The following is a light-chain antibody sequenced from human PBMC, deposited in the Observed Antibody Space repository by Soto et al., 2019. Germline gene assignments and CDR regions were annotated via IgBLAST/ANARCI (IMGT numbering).Light chain of an antibody. J-gene: IGKJ1*01. CDR1: QSVSSSY. V-gene: IGKV3-20*01. CDR2: GAS. CDR3: QQYGSSPEWT. Sequence: EIVLSQSPGTLSLSPGERATLSCRASQSVSSSYLAWYQQKPGQAPRLLIYGASSRATGIPARFSGSGSGTDFTLTISRLEPEDFAVYYCQQYGSSPEWTFGQGTQVDIK.